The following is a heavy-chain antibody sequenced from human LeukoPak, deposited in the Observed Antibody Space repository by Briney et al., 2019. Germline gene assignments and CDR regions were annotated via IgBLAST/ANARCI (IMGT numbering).Heavy chain of an antibody. CDR1: GGSISSYY. CDR2: ISASGSNT. Sequence: ETLSLTCTVSGGSISSYYWSWVRQAPGKGLEWVSVISASGSNTNYADSVQGRFTISRDNSKNTLYLQMNSLRAEDTAVYYCAKERPTTGDRGIDYWGQGTLVTVFS. V-gene: IGHV3-23*01. J-gene: IGHJ4*02. D-gene: IGHD7-27*01. CDR3: AKERPTTGDRGIDY.